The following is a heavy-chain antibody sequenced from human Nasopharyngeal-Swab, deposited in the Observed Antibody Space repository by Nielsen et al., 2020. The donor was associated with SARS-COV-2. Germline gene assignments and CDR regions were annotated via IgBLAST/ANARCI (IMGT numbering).Heavy chain of an antibody. Sequence: GGSLRLSCAASGLTFSSYAMSWVRQAPGKGLEWVSGISGSGAGTYYADSVKGRFTISRDNSKNTLNLQINSLRAEDTAVYYCAKADNYDFWSAYSDHWGQGTLVTVSS. D-gene: IGHD3-3*01. J-gene: IGHJ5*02. CDR1: GLTFSSYA. CDR2: ISGSGAGT. V-gene: IGHV3-23*01. CDR3: AKADNYDFWSAYSDH.